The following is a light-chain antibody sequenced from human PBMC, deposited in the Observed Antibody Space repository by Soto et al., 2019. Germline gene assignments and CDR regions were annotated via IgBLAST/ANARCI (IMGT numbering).Light chain of an antibody. CDR1: QSVSNAY. J-gene: IGKJ2*01. CDR3: QQYSRSPYT. Sequence: EIVLTQSPGTLSLSPGERATLSCRTSQSVSNAYVTWYQQKRGQPPRLLIFGASNRATGIPDRFSGSGSGTDFTLTISRVEPEDFAVYYCQQYSRSPYTFGQGSKLE. CDR2: GAS. V-gene: IGKV3-20*01.